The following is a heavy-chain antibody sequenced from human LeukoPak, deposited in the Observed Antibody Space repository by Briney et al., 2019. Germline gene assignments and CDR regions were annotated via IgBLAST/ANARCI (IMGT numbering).Heavy chain of an antibody. D-gene: IGHD2-15*01. V-gene: IGHV4-38-2*01. CDR1: GYSISSGYY. J-gene: IGHJ5*02. Sequence: SETLSLTCAVSGYSISSGYYWGWIRQPPGKGLEWIGSIYHSGSTYYNPSLKSRVTISVDTSKNQFSLKLSSVTAADTAVYYCARAEVVVAATHRWFDPWGQGTLVTVSS. CDR3: ARAEVVVAATHRWFDP. CDR2: IYHSGST.